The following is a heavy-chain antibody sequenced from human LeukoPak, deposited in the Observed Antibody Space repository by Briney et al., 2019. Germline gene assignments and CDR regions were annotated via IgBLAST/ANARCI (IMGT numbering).Heavy chain of an antibody. Sequence: SQTLSLTCAISGDSVTSNSVTWNWIRQSPSRGLEWLGRTYYRSTWYNDYAVSVRGRITVNPDTSKNQFSLHLNSVTPEDTAVYYCARRLTQYDCFDPWGQGILVTVSS. J-gene: IGHJ5*02. D-gene: IGHD2-2*01. CDR2: TYYRSTWYN. CDR1: GDSVTSNSVT. V-gene: IGHV6-1*01. CDR3: ARRLTQYDCFDP.